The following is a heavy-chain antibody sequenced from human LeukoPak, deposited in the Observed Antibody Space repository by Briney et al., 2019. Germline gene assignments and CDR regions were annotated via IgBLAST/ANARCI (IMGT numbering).Heavy chain of an antibody. CDR2: MYPGSGNT. D-gene: IGHD3-22*01. CDR1: GYTFGSYD. Sequence: ASVKVSCKASGYTFGSYDINWVRKATGQGLEWMGWMYPGSGNTGYTQRFQGRVTMTRDTSISTAYMELGGLRSEDTAVYYCARLSETAAYYYTSGYYYLRYWGQGTLVTVDS. CDR3: ARLSETAAYYYTSGYYYLRY. V-gene: IGHV1-8*02. J-gene: IGHJ4*02.